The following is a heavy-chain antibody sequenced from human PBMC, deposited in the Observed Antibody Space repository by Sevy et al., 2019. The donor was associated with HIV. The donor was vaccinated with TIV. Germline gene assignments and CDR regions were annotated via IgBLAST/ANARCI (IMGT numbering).Heavy chain of an antibody. D-gene: IGHD3-10*01. Sequence: GGSLRLSCAASGFTFSSYSVNWVRQAPGKGLEWVSYISSSSSTIYYADSVKGRFTISRDNAKNSLYLQMNSQRAEDTAVYYCARDQAYYGSGSYYKGSAFDIWGQGTMVTVSS. V-gene: IGHV3-48*01. CDR1: GFTFSSYS. CDR3: ARDQAYYGSGSYYKGSAFDI. CDR2: ISSSSSTI. J-gene: IGHJ3*02.